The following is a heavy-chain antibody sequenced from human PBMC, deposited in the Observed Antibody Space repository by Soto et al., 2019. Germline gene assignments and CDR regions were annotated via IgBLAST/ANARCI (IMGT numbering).Heavy chain of an antibody. D-gene: IGHD3-10*01. CDR1: GFTFSSYA. CDR2: ISGSGGST. J-gene: IGHJ6*02. CDR3: AKDSMVRGVIHYYYGMDV. Sequence: EVQLLESGGGLVQPGGSLRLSCAASGFTFSSYAMSWVRQAPGKGLEWVSAISGSGGSTYYADSVKGRFTISRDNSKNTLYLQMNSLRAEDTAVYYCAKDSMVRGVIHYYYGMDVWGQGTTVTVSS. V-gene: IGHV3-23*01.